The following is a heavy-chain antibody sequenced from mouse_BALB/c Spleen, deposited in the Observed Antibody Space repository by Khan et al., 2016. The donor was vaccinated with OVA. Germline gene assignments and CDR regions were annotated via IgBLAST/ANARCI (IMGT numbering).Heavy chain of an antibody. CDR2: IWSDGRT. Sequence: QVQLKESGPDLVAPSQSLSITCTVSGFSLTSYAIHWVRQPPGKGLEWLVVIWSDGRTTYNSALKSRLSISKDNPKSQVFLKINSLQTDDTAMYYCARHQFPLSMDSWGQGTSVTVSS. J-gene: IGHJ4*01. CDR1: GFSLTSYA. V-gene: IGHV2-6-2*01. CDR3: ARHQFPLSMDS.